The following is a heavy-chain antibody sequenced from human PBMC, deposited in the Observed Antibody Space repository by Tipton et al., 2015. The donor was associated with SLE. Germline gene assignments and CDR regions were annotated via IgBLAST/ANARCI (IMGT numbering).Heavy chain of an antibody. CDR1: GFTFSSYA. CDR2: ISGSGGST. CDR3: AKEGYYGSGTRDAFDI. D-gene: IGHD3-10*01. J-gene: IGHJ3*02. V-gene: IGHV3-23*01. Sequence: SLRLSCAASGFTFSSYAMSWVRQAPGKGLEWVSAISGSGGSTYYADSVKGRFTISRDNSKNTLCLQMNSLRAEDTAVYYCAKEGYYGSGTRDAFDIWGQGTMVTVSS.